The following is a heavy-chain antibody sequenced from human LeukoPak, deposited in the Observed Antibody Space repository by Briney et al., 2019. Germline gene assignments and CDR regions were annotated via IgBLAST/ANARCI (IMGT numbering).Heavy chain of an antibody. J-gene: IGHJ4*02. CDR1: GFTFTSYW. Sequence: GGSLRLSCAASGFTFTSYWMSWVRQAPGKGLEWVANIKDDGAETYYVDSVKGRFTISRDNAKNSLCLQMNSLRVEDTAVYYCGRDPYYDSLDYWGQGTLVTVSS. CDR2: IKDDGAET. D-gene: IGHD3-22*01. CDR3: GRDPYYDSLDY. V-gene: IGHV3-7*01.